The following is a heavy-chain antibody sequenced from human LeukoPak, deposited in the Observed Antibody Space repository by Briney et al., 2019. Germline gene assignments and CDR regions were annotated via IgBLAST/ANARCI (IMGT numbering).Heavy chain of an antibody. J-gene: IGHJ4*02. CDR3: AKDFLYLYSSGTFDY. V-gene: IGHV3-30*02. CDR1: GFTFSSYG. CDR2: IRYDGSNK. D-gene: IGHD6-19*01. Sequence: GGSLRLSCAASGFTFSSYGMHWVRQAPGKGLEWVAFIRYDGSNKYYADSVKGRFTISRDNSKNTLYLQMNSLRAEDTAVYYCAKDFLYLYSSGTFDYWGQGTLVTVSS.